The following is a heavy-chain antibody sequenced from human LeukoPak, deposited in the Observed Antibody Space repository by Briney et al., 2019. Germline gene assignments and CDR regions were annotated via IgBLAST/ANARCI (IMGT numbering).Heavy chain of an antibody. Sequence: GGSLRLSCAGSGFSFSSHGMNWVRQAPGKGLEWVSGISPSGDITYYTDSVRGRFTISRDNFKNTLSLQVNSLRAEDTAVYYCARTKVGATIYGYWGQGTLVTVSS. D-gene: IGHD1-26*01. CDR1: GFSFSSHG. CDR3: ARTKVGATIYGY. V-gene: IGHV3-23*01. J-gene: IGHJ4*02. CDR2: ISPSGDIT.